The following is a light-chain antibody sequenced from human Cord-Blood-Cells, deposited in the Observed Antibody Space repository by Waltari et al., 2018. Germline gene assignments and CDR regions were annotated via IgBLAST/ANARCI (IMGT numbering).Light chain of an antibody. V-gene: IGKV3-20*01. CDR3: QQYGSSPRT. CDR2: GAT. Sequence: EIVLTQSPGTLSLSPGARATLSCRASQSVSSSYLAWYQQKPGQAPRLLIYGATSRATGIPDRFRCSGSGTDFTLTISRLEPEDFAVYYCQQYGSSPRTFGQGTKVEIK. CDR1: QSVSSSY. J-gene: IGKJ1*01.